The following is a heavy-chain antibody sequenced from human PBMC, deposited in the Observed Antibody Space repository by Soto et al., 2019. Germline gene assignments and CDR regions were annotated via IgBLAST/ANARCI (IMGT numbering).Heavy chain of an antibody. V-gene: IGHV3-23*01. Sequence: EVQLLESGGGLVQPGGSLRLSCAASGFTFSSYAMSWVRQAPGKGLEWVAAISGSGGSTYYADSVKGRFTISRDNSKKTLYLQMNSLRAEDTAVYYCAKGGYDRNDYSYYGMDVWGPGTTVTVSS. CDR3: AKGGYDRNDYSYYGMDV. CDR1: GFTFSSYA. D-gene: IGHD5-12*01. J-gene: IGHJ6*02. CDR2: ISGSGGST.